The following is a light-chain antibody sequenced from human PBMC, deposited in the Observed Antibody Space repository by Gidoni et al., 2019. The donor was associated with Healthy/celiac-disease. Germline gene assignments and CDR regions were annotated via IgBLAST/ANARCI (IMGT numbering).Light chain of an antibody. Sequence: EIVLTQSPATLSLSPGERATLSCRASQSVSSYLAWYQQKPGQAPRLLIYDASNRATGIPARFSGSGSGTDFTLTISSLEPEDFAVYYSQQRSNWPVRVTFGGXTKVEIK. V-gene: IGKV3-11*01. CDR2: DAS. J-gene: IGKJ4*01. CDR1: QSVSSY. CDR3: QQRSNWPVRVT.